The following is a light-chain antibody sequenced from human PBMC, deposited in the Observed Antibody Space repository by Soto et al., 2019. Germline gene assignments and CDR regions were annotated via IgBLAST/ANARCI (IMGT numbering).Light chain of an antibody. J-gene: IGKJ2*01. CDR3: QQYNLFSSPP. V-gene: IGKV1-5*01. CDR1: QSINVW. CDR2: DAS. Sequence: DTQMTQSPSTLSASVGDTVTITCRASQSINVWLAWYQQKPGKAPNVLIYDASTLESGVPSRFSGSGSGTEFTLTISSLQPDDFETYYCQQYNLFSSPPFGQGTKLEIK.